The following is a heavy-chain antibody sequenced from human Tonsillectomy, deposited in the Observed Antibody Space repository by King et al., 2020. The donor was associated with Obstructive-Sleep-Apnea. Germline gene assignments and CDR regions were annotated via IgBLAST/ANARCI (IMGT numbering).Heavy chain of an antibody. CDR1: GFTFTSSA. CDR2: IVVGSGNT. V-gene: IGHV1-58*02. D-gene: IGHD6-13*01. CDR3: AALGGSSWYFAFDI. J-gene: IGHJ3*02. Sequence: QLVESGPEVKKPGTSVKVSCKASGFTFTSSAMQWVRQARGQRLEWIGWIVVGSGNTNYAQKFQERVTITRDMSTSTAYMELSSLRSEDTAVYYCAALGGSSWYFAFDIWGQGTMVTVSS.